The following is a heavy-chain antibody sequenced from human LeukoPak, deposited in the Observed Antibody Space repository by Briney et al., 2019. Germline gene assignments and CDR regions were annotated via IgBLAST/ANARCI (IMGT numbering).Heavy chain of an antibody. Sequence: PSETLSLTCAVYGGSFCGYYWSWIRQPPGKGLEWIGEINHSGSTNYNPSLKSRVTISVDTSKNQFSLKLSSVTAADTAVYYCAAALTKYCSGGSCYYRNWFDPWGQGTLVTVSS. D-gene: IGHD2-15*01. J-gene: IGHJ5*02. CDR2: INHSGST. CDR3: AAALTKYCSGGSCYYRNWFDP. V-gene: IGHV4-34*01. CDR1: GGSFCGYY.